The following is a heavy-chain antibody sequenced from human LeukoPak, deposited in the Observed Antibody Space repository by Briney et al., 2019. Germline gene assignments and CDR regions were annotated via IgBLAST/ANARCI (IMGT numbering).Heavy chain of an antibody. D-gene: IGHD3-16*01. CDR2: IIPIFGTA. J-gene: IGHJ3*02. Sequence: PVASVKVSCKASGGTFSSYAISWVRQAPGQGLEWMGGIIPIFGTANYAQKFQGRVTITTDESTSTAYMELSSLRSEDTAVYYCARAFSPPSAFDIWGQGTMVTVSS. CDR1: GGTFSSYA. V-gene: IGHV1-69*05. CDR3: ARAFSPPSAFDI.